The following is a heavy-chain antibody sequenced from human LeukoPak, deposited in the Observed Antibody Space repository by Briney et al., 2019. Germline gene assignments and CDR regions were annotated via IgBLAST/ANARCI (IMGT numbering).Heavy chain of an antibody. D-gene: IGHD3-16*01. Sequence: GASVKVSCKASGYTFTTYGISWVRQAPGQGREWMGWITTYSGNTYYAQKLQGRVTMTTDTSTSTGYMELRSLRSDDTAVYYCATPLIGQGVSLGYWGQGTLVTVSS. CDR2: ITTYSGNT. J-gene: IGHJ4*02. V-gene: IGHV1-18*01. CDR3: ATPLIGQGVSLGY. CDR1: GYTFTTYG.